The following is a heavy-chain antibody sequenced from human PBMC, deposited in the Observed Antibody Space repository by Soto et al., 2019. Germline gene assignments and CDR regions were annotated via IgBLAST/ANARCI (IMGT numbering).Heavy chain of an antibody. D-gene: IGHD3-22*01. V-gene: IGHV3-33*01. CDR2: IWSDGTNK. Sequence: PGGSLRLSCAASGFTFSTYGMHWVRQAPGKGLEWVAVIWSDGTNKYYADSVKGRFTISRDNSKNTLYLQMNSLRAEDTAVYYCARDYDSSGFYPQTYYFEYWGQGTLVTVPS. CDR1: GFTFSTYG. CDR3: ARDYDSSGFYPQTYYFEY. J-gene: IGHJ4*02.